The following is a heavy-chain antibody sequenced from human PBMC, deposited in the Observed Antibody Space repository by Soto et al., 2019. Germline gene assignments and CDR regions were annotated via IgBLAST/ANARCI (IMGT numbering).Heavy chain of an antibody. J-gene: IGHJ5*02. Sequence: GASVKVSCKASGYTFTGYYIHWVRQAPGQGLEWMGWINPNSGGTNYAQKFQDWVTMTRDTSISTAYMELSRLRSDDTAVYYCARDGTFCGGDCFYHWFDPWGQGTLVTVSS. CDR3: ARDGTFCGGDCFYHWFDP. V-gene: IGHV1-2*04. CDR1: GYTFTGYY. D-gene: IGHD2-21*02. CDR2: INPNSGGT.